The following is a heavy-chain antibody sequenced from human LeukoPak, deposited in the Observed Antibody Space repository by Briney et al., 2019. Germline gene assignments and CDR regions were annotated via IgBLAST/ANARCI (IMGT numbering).Heavy chain of an antibody. J-gene: IGHJ3*02. V-gene: IGHV4-4*07. D-gene: IGHD3-3*01. CDR1: GGSLSSYY. Sequence: SETLSLTCTVSGGSLSSYYWSWIRQPAGKGLEWIGRIYTSGSTNYNPSLKSRVTMSVDTSKNQFSLKPSSVTAADPAVYYCARDLGSDFWSGHDAFDIWGQGTMVTVSS. CDR2: IYTSGST. CDR3: ARDLGSDFWSGHDAFDI.